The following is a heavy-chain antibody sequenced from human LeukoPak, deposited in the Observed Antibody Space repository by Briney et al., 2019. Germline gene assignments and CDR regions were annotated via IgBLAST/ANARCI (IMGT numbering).Heavy chain of an antibody. J-gene: IGHJ4*02. V-gene: IGHV3-21*01. CDR3: ARAGSGYTSPSDY. Sequence: PGGSLRLSCAVSGFTLSSYSMKWVRQAPGKGLEWVSSISSSSLYIYYGDSVKGRFTISRDNAKHSVYLQMTRLRAEDTAVYYCARAGSGYTSPSDYWGQGTLVTVSS. CDR2: ISSSSLYI. D-gene: IGHD6-13*01. CDR1: GFTLSSYS.